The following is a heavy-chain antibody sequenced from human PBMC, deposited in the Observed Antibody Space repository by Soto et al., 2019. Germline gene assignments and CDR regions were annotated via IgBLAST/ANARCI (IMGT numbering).Heavy chain of an antibody. CDR3: ASGAI. D-gene: IGHD2-2*01. J-gene: IGHJ4*02. CDR1: GFTFSNYW. CDR2: IKQDGTEK. V-gene: IGHV3-7*01. Sequence: EVQLVESGGGLVQPGGSLRLSCAASGFTFSNYWMSWVRQAPGKGLEWVANIKQDGTEKNYVDSVRDRFTISRDNAKNSLDLQMSRLTAEDTAVYYCASGAIWGQGTLVTVSS.